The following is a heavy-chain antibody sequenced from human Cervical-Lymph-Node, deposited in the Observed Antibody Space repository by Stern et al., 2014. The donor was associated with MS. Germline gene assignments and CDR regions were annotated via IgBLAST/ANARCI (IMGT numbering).Heavy chain of an antibody. V-gene: IGHV3-21*01. CDR1: GFTFSSYS. J-gene: IGHJ4*02. D-gene: IGHD3-22*01. CDR2: ISSSSSYI. CDR3: ARALLTYYYDSSGPFDY. Sequence: EVQLVESGGGLVKPGGSLRLSCAASGFTFSSYSMNWVRQAPGKGLEWVSSISSSSSYIYYADSVKGRFTISRDNAKNSLYLQMNSLRAEDTAVYYCARALLTYYYDSSGPFDYWGQGTLVTVSS.